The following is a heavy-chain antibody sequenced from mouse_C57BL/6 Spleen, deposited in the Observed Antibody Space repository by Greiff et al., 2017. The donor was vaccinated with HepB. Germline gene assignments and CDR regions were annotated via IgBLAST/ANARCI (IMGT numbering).Heavy chain of an antibody. CDR2: ISYDGSN. Sequence: ESGPGLVKPSQSLSLTCSVTGYSITSGYYWNWIRQFPGNKLEWMGYISYDGSNNYNPSLKNRISITRDTSKNQFFLKLNSVTTEDTATYYCARAPTAAMDYWGQGTSVTVSS. CDR3: ARAPTAAMDY. J-gene: IGHJ4*01. CDR1: GYSITSGYY. V-gene: IGHV3-6*01. D-gene: IGHD1-2*01.